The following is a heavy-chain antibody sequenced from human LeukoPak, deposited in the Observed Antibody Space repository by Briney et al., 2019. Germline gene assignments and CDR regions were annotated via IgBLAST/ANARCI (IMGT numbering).Heavy chain of an antibody. CDR1: GYTFTSYG. D-gene: IGHD1-26*01. Sequence: ASVKVSCKASGYTFTSYGISWVRQAPGQGLEWMGWISAYNGNTNYAQKLQGRVTMTTDTSTSTAYMELRSLRSDDTAVYYCARLPSYSGSYYYARPADYWGQGTLVTVSS. CDR3: ARLPSYSGSYYYARPADY. V-gene: IGHV1-18*01. J-gene: IGHJ4*02. CDR2: ISAYNGNT.